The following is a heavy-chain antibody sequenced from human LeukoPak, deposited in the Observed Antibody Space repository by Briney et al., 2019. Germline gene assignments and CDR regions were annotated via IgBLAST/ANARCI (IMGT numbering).Heavy chain of an antibody. CDR2: IIPIFGTA. V-gene: IGHV1-69*05. Sequence: GASVKVSCKASGGTFSSYAISWVRQAPGQGHEWMGRIIPIFGTANYAQKFQGRVTITTDESTSTAYMELSSLRSEDTAVYYCARSGGVDQHAFDIWGQGTMVTVSS. D-gene: IGHD3-10*01. J-gene: IGHJ3*02. CDR3: ARSGGVDQHAFDI. CDR1: GGTFSSYA.